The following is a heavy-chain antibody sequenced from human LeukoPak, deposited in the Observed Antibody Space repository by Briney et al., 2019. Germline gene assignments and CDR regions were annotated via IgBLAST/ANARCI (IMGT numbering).Heavy chain of an antibody. CDR2: IIPIFGTG. Sequence: SVTVSCKGSGRNFNSYALSWVRQAPGQGPWWMGGIIPIFGTGNYAQKFRGRVTITADESTSTAYRELSSLRSEDTAVYYCASTCYYDSSGYFWGQGTLVTVSS. V-gene: IGHV1-69*13. J-gene: IGHJ4*02. CDR1: GRNFNSYA. D-gene: IGHD3-22*01. CDR3: ASTCYYDSSGYF.